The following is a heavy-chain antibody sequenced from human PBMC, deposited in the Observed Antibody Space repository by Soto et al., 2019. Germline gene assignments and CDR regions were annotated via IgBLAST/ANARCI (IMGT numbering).Heavy chain of an antibody. CDR2: IDPSDSYT. CDR1: GYSFTSFW. J-gene: IGHJ6*02. V-gene: IGHV5-10-1*01. Sequence: GESLKISCKGSGYSFTSFWISWVRQMPGKGLEWMGRIDPSDSYTNYSPSFQGHVTISADKSISTAYLQWSSLKASDTAMYYCGRIDQITVRPSRAVGGQGPTVTVSS. CDR3: GRIDQITVRPSRAV. D-gene: IGHD6-6*01.